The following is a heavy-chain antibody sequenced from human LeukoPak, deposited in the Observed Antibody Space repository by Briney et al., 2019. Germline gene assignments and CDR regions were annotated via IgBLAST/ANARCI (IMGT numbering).Heavy chain of an antibody. V-gene: IGHV3-23*01. J-gene: IGHJ6*03. Sequence: GGSLRLSCAASGFTFSRHAMSWVRQAPGKGLEWVSAISGSGGGTYYADSVKGRFTNSRDNSKNTLFLQMNSLRAEDTAIYYCAKALREYNYYDSSGDYLPRYYYYMDVWGKGTTVTVSS. CDR1: GFTFSRHA. CDR2: ISGSGGGT. CDR3: AKALREYNYYDSSGDYLPRYYYYMDV. D-gene: IGHD3-22*01.